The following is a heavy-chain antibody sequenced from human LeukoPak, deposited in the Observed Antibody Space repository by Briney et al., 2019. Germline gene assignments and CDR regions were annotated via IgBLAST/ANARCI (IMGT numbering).Heavy chain of an antibody. Sequence: GASVKVSCKASGYTFTSYGISWVRQAPGQGLEWMGWISAYNGNTNYAQKLQGRVTMTRDTSISTAYMELSRLRSDDTAVYYCARDIREGGRAAATRNYYYYYYMDVWGKGTTVTVSS. CDR2: ISAYNGNT. CDR3: ARDIREGGRAAATRNYYYYYYMDV. V-gene: IGHV1-18*01. CDR1: GYTFTSYG. J-gene: IGHJ6*03. D-gene: IGHD6-13*01.